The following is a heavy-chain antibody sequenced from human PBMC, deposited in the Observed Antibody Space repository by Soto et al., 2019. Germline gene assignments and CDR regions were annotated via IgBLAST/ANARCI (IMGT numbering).Heavy chain of an antibody. CDR3: ARAGASGSFLFDP. CDR1: GGSISSYY. CDR2: IYYSGSA. D-gene: IGHD2-15*01. J-gene: IGHJ5*02. V-gene: IGHV4-59*01. Sequence: SETLSLTCTVSGGSISSYYWSWIRQPPGKGLEWIGYIYYSGSANYNPSLKSRVTIPVDPSKNQFSLKLSSVTAADTAVYYCARAGASGSFLFDPWGQGTLVTVSS.